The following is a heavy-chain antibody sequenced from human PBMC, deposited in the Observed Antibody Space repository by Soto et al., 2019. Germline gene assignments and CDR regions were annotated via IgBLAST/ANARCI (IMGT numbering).Heavy chain of an antibody. Sequence: SETLSLTCTVSGGSISSSGYYWGWIRQPPGKGLEWIGSIYYSGGTYYNPSLKSRVTISVDTSKNQFSLKLSSVTAADTAVYYCARAPDIVVVPAAMSWYFDYWGQGTLVTVSS. J-gene: IGHJ4*02. CDR1: GGSISSSGYY. CDR2: IYYSGGT. V-gene: IGHV4-39*07. CDR3: ARAPDIVVVPAAMSWYFDY. D-gene: IGHD2-2*01.